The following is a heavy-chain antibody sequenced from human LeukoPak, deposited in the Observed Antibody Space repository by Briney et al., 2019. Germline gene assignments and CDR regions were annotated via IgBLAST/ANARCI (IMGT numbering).Heavy chain of an antibody. CDR2: IYYSGST. D-gene: IGHD6-13*01. V-gene: IGHV4-59*12. CDR1: GGSISSYY. CDR3: AREGTVIAAAGLNWFDP. Sequence: SETLSLTCTVSGGSISSYYWSWIRQPPGKGLEWIGYIYYSGSTNYSPSLKSRVTISVDTSKNQFSLKLSSVTAADTAVYYCAREGTVIAAAGLNWFDPWGQGTLVTVSS. J-gene: IGHJ5*02.